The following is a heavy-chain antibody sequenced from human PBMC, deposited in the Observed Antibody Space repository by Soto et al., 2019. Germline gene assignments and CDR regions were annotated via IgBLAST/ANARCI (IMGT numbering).Heavy chain of an antibody. Sequence: QVQLQESGPGLVKTSQTLSLTCNVSGGSISSGGYYWSWIRQHPGEGLEWIGYISFSGTTYYNPSLKSRVAISVDTSKNQFSLRLNAVTAADTAVYYCARGEYCGGDCWYNWFDPWGQGTLVTVSS. CDR2: ISFSGTT. CDR1: GGSISSGGYY. D-gene: IGHD2-21*02. CDR3: ARGEYCGGDCWYNWFDP. V-gene: IGHV4-31*03. J-gene: IGHJ5*02.